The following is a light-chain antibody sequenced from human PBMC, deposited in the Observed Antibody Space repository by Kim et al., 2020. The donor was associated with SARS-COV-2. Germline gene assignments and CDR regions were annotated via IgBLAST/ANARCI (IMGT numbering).Light chain of an antibody. V-gene: IGKV1-33*01. CDR3: QHYDNDNVHMWT. CDR2: DAS. CDR1: QDINNL. Sequence: GDRVTITCQSSQDINNLSNWYQQKPGKAPNLLLYDASNLETGVPSRFSGSGSGTDFSFTISSLQPEDIATYYCQHYDNDNVHMWTFGQGTKVDIK. J-gene: IGKJ1*01.